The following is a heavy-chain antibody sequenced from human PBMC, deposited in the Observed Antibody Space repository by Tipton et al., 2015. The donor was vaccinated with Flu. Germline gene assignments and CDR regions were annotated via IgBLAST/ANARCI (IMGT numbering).Heavy chain of an antibody. V-gene: IGHV3-23*01. J-gene: IGHJ6*02. CDR2: ISGSGGST. Sequence: SLRLSCAASGFTFSSYAMSWVRQAPGKGLEWVSAISGSGGSTYYADSVKGRFTISRDNSKNTLYLQMNSLRAEDTAVYYCAKRADDFDWYYYGMDVWGQGTTVTVSS. CDR1: GFTFSSYA. CDR3: AKRADDFDWYYYGMDV. D-gene: IGHD3-9*01.